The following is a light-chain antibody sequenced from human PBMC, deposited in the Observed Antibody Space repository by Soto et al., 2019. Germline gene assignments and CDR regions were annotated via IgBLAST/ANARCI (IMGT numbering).Light chain of an antibody. V-gene: IGKV3-20*01. CDR3: QQYGSSPLT. CDR2: GAS. Sequence: ESVLTQSPGTLSLSPGERATLSCRASQSVSSSYLAWYQQKPGQAPRLLIYGASSRATGMPDRFSGSGSGTDFTLTISRLEPEDFAVYYCQQYGSSPLTFGGGTKVDIK. CDR1: QSVSSSY. J-gene: IGKJ4*01.